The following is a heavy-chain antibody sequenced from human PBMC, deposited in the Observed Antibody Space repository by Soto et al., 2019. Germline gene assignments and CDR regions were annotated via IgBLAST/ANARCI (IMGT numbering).Heavy chain of an antibody. CDR2: ISDDGSNK. V-gene: IGHV3-30-3*01. D-gene: IGHD6-6*01. J-gene: IGHJ4*02. Sequence: GGSLRLSCAASGFTFSSYAMHWVRQAPGKGLEWVAVISDDGSNKYYADSVKGRFTISRDNSKNTLYLQMNSLRAEDTAVYYCARDLFSGEYSSSSGPGVFDYWGEGTLVTVSS. CDR1: GFTFSSYA. CDR3: ARDLFSGEYSSSSGPGVFDY.